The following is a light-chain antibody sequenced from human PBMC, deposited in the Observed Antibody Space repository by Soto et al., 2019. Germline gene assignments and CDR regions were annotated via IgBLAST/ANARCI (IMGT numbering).Light chain of an antibody. CDR2: EVS. J-gene: IGLJ1*01. Sequence: LTQPASVSGSPGQSITISCTGTSSDVGVFNYASWYQQHPGKAPTLIIYEVSNRPSGVSNRFSGSKSGNTASLTISGLQAEDEADYYCSSYTTSSTYVFGTGTKVTVL. V-gene: IGLV2-14*01. CDR3: SSYTTSSTYV. CDR1: SSDVGVFNY.